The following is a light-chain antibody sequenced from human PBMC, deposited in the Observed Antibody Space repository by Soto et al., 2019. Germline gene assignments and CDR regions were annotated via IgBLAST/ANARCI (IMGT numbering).Light chain of an antibody. V-gene: IGKV1-39*01. CDR3: QQSYSTPWT. J-gene: IGKJ5*01. Sequence: EIQITQSPSSLAASLGDRFTITCLASENIDNYLNWYQHKPGKAPTLLIYATSTLQSVVPARFSGSGSGKDFTLTISSLQPEDFATYYCQQSYSTPWTVGQGTRLDI. CDR1: ENIDNY. CDR2: ATS.